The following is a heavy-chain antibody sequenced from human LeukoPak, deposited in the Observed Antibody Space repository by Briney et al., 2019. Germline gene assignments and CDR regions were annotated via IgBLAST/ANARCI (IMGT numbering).Heavy chain of an antibody. D-gene: IGHD4-17*01. Sequence: GGSLRLSCAASGFTFSSYAMSWVRQAPGKGLEWVSAIGASGGSTYYADSVKGRLTISRDNSKNTLYLQMNSLRAEDTAVYYCAKTGMTTVTHHDYWGQGTLVTVSS. CDR1: GFTFSSYA. J-gene: IGHJ4*02. CDR2: IGASGGST. V-gene: IGHV3-23*01. CDR3: AKTGMTTVTHHDY.